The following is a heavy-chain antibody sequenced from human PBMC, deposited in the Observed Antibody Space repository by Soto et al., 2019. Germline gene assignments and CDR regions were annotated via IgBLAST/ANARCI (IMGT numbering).Heavy chain of an antibody. CDR3: AKGGRQWLVTSDFNY. D-gene: IGHD6-19*01. V-gene: IGHV3-30*18. J-gene: IGHJ4*02. CDR1: GFTFSDYA. Sequence: VQLVESGGGVVQPGRSLRLSCAASGFTFSDYAMHWVRQAPGKGLEWVAVVSHDGRNTHYADSVKGRFTISRDSSKNTVSREMTSLRAKDTAVYYCAKGGRQWLVTSDFNYWGQGALVTVSS. CDR2: VSHDGRNT.